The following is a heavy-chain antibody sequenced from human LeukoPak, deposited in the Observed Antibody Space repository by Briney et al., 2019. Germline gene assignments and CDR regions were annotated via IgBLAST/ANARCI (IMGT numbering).Heavy chain of an antibody. CDR2: MNPNSGNT. D-gene: IGHD2/OR15-2a*01. CDR3: ARGLNIDY. J-gene: IGHJ4*02. CDR1: GYTLTSYD. Sequence: ASVKVSCKASGYTLTSYDINWVRQATGKGLEWMGWMNPNSGNTGYAQKFKGRVTITRNTSRGTAYRELSSLRSEDTAVYYCARGLNIDYWGQGTLVTVSS. V-gene: IGHV1-8*01.